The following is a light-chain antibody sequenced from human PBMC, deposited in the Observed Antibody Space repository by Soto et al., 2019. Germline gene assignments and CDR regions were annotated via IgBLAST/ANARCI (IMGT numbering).Light chain of an antibody. CDR3: QQRSNWPPIT. J-gene: IGKJ5*01. CDR1: QSVSSC. CDR2: DAS. Sequence: IAVTQSPATMSFLSGKTATLSSSTSQSVSSCLAWYQQKPGQAPRLLIYDASNRATGIPARFSGSGSGTDFTLTISSLEPEDFAVYYCQQRSNWPPITSAQGARLEI. V-gene: IGKV3-11*01.